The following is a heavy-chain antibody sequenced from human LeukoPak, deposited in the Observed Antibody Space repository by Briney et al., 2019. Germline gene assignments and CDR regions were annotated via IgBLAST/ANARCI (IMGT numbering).Heavy chain of an antibody. J-gene: IGHJ5*02. CDR3: ARDKLGLGELSLYDQ. V-gene: IGHV1-2*02. D-gene: IGHD3-16*02. CDR2: MNPNSGGT. Sequence: ASAKVSCKASGYTLTGYYMHWVRQALGQGLEWMGWMNPNSGGTKYAQKYQGRVTMTRDTSISTAYMELRRLRSDDTAMYYCARDKLGLGELSLYDQWGQGALVTVFS. CDR1: GYTLTGYY.